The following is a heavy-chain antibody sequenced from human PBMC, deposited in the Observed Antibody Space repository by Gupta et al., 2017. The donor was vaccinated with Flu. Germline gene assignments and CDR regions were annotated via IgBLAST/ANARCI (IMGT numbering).Heavy chain of an antibody. CDR3: ARDFDVGITIFGVFAPYGMDV. D-gene: IGHD3-3*01. V-gene: IGHV3-21*02. J-gene: IGHJ6*02. Sequence: EVQLVESGGGLVRPGGSLRLSCIGSGFTFGRYTMNWVRQAPGKGLEWVSSISSGNSYMYFADSVKGRFTISRDDAKNSLYLQMHSLRAEDTALYYCARDFDVGITIFGVFAPYGMDVWGQGTTVTVSS. CDR1: GFTFGRYT. CDR2: ISSGNSYM.